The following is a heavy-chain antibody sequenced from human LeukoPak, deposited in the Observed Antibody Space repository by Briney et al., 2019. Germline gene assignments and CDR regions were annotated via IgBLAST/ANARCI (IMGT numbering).Heavy chain of an antibody. CDR1: GYTFTSYG. J-gene: IGHJ4*02. CDR2: TSPYNGNT. V-gene: IGHV1-18*01. D-gene: IGHD3-10*01. CDR3: SRHPDITIIRGADFDN. Sequence: ASVKVSCKASGYTFTSYGISWVRQAPGQGLEWMGWTSPYNGNTKYAQKLQGRVTMTTDTSTRIAYMELRSLRTDDTAVYYCSRHPDITIIRGADFDNWGQGTLVTVSS.